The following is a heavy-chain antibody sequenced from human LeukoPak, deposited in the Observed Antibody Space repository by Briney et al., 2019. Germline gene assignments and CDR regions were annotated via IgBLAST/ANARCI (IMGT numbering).Heavy chain of an antibody. CDR2: ISAYNGNT. D-gene: IGHD6-13*01. J-gene: IGHJ3*01. CDR3: AREEGAPIAEANV. V-gene: IGHV1-18*01. CDR1: GYTFTTYY. Sequence: GASVKVSCKASGYTFTTYYISWVRQAPGQGLEWMGWISAYNGNTNYAQKFQGRVTMTTDTSTSTAYMELRSLRSDDTAVYYCAREEGAPIAEANVWGLGTMVTVSS.